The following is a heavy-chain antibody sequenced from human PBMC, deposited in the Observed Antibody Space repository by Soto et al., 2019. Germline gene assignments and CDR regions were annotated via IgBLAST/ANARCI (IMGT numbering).Heavy chain of an antibody. CDR1: GGSFSGYY. J-gene: IGHJ4*02. CDR2: INHSGST. V-gene: IGHV4-34*01. D-gene: IGHD4-17*01. CDR3: ARTQAMTTVKYFDY. Sequence: QVQLQQWGAGLLKPSETLSLTCAVYGGSFSGYYWSWIRQPPGKGLEWIGEINHSGSTNYNPSLKSRVTISVDTSKNQFSLKLSSVTAADTAVYYCARTQAMTTVKYFDYWGQGILVTVSS.